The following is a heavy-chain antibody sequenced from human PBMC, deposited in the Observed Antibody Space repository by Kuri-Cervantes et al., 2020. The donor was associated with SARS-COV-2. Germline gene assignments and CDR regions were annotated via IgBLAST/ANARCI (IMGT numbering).Heavy chain of an antibody. CDR2: IYHSGST. CDR1: GGSISSGDYY. CDR3: ARVLEGIVAAGSHYYYYMDV. Sequence: SCTVSGGSISSGDYYWSWIRQPPGKGLEWIGYIYHSGSTYYNPSLKSRVTISVDRSKNQFSLKLSSVTAADTAVYYCARVLEGIVAAGSHYYYYMDVWGKGTTVTVSS. V-gene: IGHV4-30-2*01. J-gene: IGHJ6*03. D-gene: IGHD6-13*01.